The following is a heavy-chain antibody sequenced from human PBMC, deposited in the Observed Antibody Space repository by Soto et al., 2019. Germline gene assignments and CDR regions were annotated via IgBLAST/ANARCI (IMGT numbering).Heavy chain of an antibody. V-gene: IGHV1-18*01. D-gene: IGHD3-16*01. CDR1: GHTFGNYG. CDR3: ASSPGEFDLRANDF. CDR2: ISVRNGDT. J-gene: IGHJ4*02. Sequence: GASVKVSCKASGHTFGNYGISWVRQAPGQGLEWMGWISVRNGDTNYAQKFQGRVAMTTDTSTNTIYLDLRSLRSDDTAVYYCASSPGEFDLRANDFWGQGTLVTVSS.